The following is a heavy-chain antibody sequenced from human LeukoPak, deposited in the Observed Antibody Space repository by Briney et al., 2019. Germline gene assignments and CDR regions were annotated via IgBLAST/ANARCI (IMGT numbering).Heavy chain of an antibody. CDR3: ARAAAYEVYYFDY. J-gene: IGHJ4*02. CDR1: GYTLTALA. D-gene: IGHD3-3*01. Sequence: ASVKPCCTPSGYTLTALAMHWGAGAPGNGLGWWGGFDTEDSVTIYAKKCQGRVAMTEDTSTATTYMELSRLRSENAAVYYCARAAAYEVYYFDYWGQGTLVTVSS. CDR2: FDTEDSVT. V-gene: IGHV1-24*01.